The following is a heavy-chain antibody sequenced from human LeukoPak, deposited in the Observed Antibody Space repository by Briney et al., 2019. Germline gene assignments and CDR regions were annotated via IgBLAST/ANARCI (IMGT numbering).Heavy chain of an antibody. CDR1: GFTFSDYS. CDR3: ARAHIQDYTIVGLVDH. Sequence: GGSLRLSCAASGFTFSDYSMNWVRQAPGQGLEWVSSISSRSTYTYYADSVRGRFTVSRDSAKNSLFLQMDSLRVEDTAVYYCARAHIQDYTIVGLVDHWGQGTLVTVSS. J-gene: IGHJ5*02. CDR2: ISSRSTYT. D-gene: IGHD1-26*01. V-gene: IGHV3-21*01.